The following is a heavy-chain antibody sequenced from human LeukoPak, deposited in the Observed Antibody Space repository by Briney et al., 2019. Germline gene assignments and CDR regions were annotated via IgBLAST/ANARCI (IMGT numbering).Heavy chain of an antibody. CDR3: AKWNDYGDYNFDY. V-gene: IGHV3-53*05. Sequence: TGGSLRLSCAASELTRSEIYMSWIRQAPGRGLEWVSFIYSGGSTYYADSVRGRFIISRDNSKNTLYLQMNSLRAEDTAVYYCAKWNDYGDYNFDYWGQGTLVTVSS. CDR1: ELTRSEIY. CDR2: IYSGGST. J-gene: IGHJ4*02. D-gene: IGHD4-17*01.